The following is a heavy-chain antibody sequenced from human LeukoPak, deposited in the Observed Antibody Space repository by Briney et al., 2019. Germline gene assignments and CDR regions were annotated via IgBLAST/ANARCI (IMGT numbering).Heavy chain of an antibody. J-gene: IGHJ6*02. CDR2: IYYSGST. Sequence: SETLSLTCTVSGGSISSYYWSWIRQPPGKGLEWIGYIYYSGSTNYNPSLKSRVTISVDTSKNQFSLKLSSVTAADTAVYYCARHTPIVVVPAAPIHYYYGMDVWGQGTTVTVSS. V-gene: IGHV4-59*08. D-gene: IGHD2-2*01. CDR3: ARHTPIVVVPAAPIHYYYGMDV. CDR1: GGSISSYY.